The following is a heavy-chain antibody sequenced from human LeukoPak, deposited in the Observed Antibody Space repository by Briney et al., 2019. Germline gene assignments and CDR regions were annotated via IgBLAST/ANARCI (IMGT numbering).Heavy chain of an antibody. V-gene: IGHV3-23*01. Sequence: GGSLRLSCAASGFTFSSYAMSWVRQAPGKGLEWVSAISGSGGSTYYADSVKGRFTISRDNSKNTLYVQMNSLRAENTAVYYWAKMDDSDYDPGFYYMDVWGKGTTVTVSS. CDR2: ISGSGGST. D-gene: IGHD5-12*01. J-gene: IGHJ6*03. CDR1: GFTFSSYA. CDR3: AKMDDSDYDPGFYYMDV.